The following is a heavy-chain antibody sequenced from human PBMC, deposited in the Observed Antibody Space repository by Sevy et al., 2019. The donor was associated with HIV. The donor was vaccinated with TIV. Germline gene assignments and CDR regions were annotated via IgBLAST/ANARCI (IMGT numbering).Heavy chain of an antibody. CDR1: RFTFSTYV. D-gene: IGHD4-17*01. Sequence: GGSLRLSCVASRFTFSTYVMHWVRQAPGKGLEWVAVIWHDANSEYYADSVKGRFTISRDNSKNTLYLQMNSLSAEDTAVYYCASEAGYGTDSRPFDYWGQGTLVTVSS. V-gene: IGHV3-33*08. CDR3: ASEAGYGTDSRPFDY. J-gene: IGHJ4*02. CDR2: IWHDANSE.